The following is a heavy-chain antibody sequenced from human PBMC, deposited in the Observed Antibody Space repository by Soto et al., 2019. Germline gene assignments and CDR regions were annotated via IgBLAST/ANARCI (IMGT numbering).Heavy chain of an antibody. CDR3: ARESEDLTSNFDY. CDR2: ISSTTNYI. Sequence: PGGSLRRSGAASGFTFTRYSMNWVRQAPGKGLEWVSSISSTTNYIYYGDSMKGRFTISRDNAKNSLYLEMNSLRAGDTAVYYCARESEDLTSNFDYWGQGTLVTVSS. V-gene: IGHV3-21*06. CDR1: GFTFTRYS. J-gene: IGHJ4*02.